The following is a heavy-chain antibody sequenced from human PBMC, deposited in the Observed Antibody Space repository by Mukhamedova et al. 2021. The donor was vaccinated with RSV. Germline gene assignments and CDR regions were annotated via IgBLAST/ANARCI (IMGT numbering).Heavy chain of an antibody. J-gene: IGHJ4*02. CDR3: TRPGLSGVVADFDY. D-gene: IGHD2-15*01. V-gene: IGHV3-73*01. Sequence: SKANSYATAYAASVKGRFTISRDDSKNTAYLQMNSLKTEDTAVYYCTRPGLSGVVADFDYWGQGTLVTVSS. CDR2: SKANSYAT.